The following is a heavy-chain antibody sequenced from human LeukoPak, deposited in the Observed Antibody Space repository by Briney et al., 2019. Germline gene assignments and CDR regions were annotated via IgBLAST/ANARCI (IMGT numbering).Heavy chain of an antibody. J-gene: IGHJ4*02. CDR2: ISGSGGAT. V-gene: IGHV3-23*01. D-gene: IGHD2-15*01. CDR3: AKVPYCSGGSCYPARLDY. Sequence: GGSLRLSCAASGFTFNTYGMSWVRQAPGKGLEWVSGISGSGGATYYADSVKGRFTISRDNSKNTLYLQMNSLRAEDTAVYYCAKVPYCSGGSCYPARLDYWGQGTLVTVSS. CDR1: GFTFNTYG.